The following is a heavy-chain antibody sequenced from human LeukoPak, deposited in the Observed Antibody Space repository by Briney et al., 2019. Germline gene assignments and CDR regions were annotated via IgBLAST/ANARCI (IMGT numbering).Heavy chain of an antibody. CDR1: GYTFTGYY. D-gene: IGHD3-22*01. Sequence: ASVKVSCKASGYTFTGYYMHWVRQAPGQGLEWMGWINPNSGGTNYAQKFQGRVTMTRDTSISTAYMELSRLRSEDTAVYYCASQQRAYYYDSSGYYEPYWFDPWGQRTLVTVSS. V-gene: IGHV1-2*02. CDR3: ASQQRAYYYDSSGYYEPYWFDP. CDR2: INPNSGGT. J-gene: IGHJ5*02.